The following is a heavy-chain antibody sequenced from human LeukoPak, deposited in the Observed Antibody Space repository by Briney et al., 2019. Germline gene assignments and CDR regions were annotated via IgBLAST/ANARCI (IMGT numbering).Heavy chain of an antibody. Sequence: GGSLRLSCAASGFTFSNHAMSWVRQAPGKGLEWVSAISHSGANTYYADSVKGRFTISRDNSKNTLYLQMNSLRAEDTAVYYCAKDDHYDFWSGYPYYFDYWGQGTLVTVSS. CDR2: ISHSGANT. J-gene: IGHJ4*02. V-gene: IGHV3-23*01. CDR1: GFTFSNHA. D-gene: IGHD3-3*01. CDR3: AKDDHYDFWSGYPYYFDY.